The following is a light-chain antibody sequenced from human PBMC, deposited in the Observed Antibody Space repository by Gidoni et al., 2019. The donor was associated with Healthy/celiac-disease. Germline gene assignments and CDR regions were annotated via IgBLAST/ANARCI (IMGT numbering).Light chain of an antibody. CDR3: QSADSSGTSYV. J-gene: IGLJ1*01. CDR2: RDS. CDR1: ALPKQY. Sequence: SSELTQQPSVSVSPGQTARITCSADALPKQYAYWYPQQPGQAPVLVIYRDSDRPSGITERCSGASSGTTVTLTISGVQAEDEADYYCQSADSSGTSYVFGPGTKVTVL. V-gene: IGLV3-25*03.